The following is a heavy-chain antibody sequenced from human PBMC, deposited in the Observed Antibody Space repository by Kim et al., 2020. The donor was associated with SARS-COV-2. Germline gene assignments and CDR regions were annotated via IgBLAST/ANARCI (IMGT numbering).Heavy chain of an antibody. Sequence: SETLSLTCAVYGGSFSGYYWSWIRQPPGKGLEWIGEINHSGSTNYNPSLKSRVTISVDTSKNQFSLKLSSVTAADTAVYYCARGREQWPYYYYYGMDVWGQGTTVTVSS. V-gene: IGHV4-34*01. J-gene: IGHJ6*02. CDR3: ARGREQWPYYYYYGMDV. CDR1: GGSFSGYY. D-gene: IGHD6-19*01. CDR2: INHSGST.